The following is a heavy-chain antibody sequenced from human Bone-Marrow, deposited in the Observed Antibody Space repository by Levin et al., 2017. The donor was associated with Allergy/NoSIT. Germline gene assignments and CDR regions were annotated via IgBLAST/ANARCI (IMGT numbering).Heavy chain of an antibody. D-gene: IGHD5-24*01. Sequence: GGSLRLSCKASGGTFKNYAVSWVRQAPGQGLEWMGAIIPIFGTTIYAQTFQGRLTITADEPTSTAYMELSSLTSDDSAVYYCATPTALFNNYSPPKNWGQGTLVTVS. J-gene: IGHJ4*02. CDR2: IIPIFGTT. CDR3: ATPTALFNNYSPPKN. CDR1: GGTFKNYA. V-gene: IGHV1-69*01.